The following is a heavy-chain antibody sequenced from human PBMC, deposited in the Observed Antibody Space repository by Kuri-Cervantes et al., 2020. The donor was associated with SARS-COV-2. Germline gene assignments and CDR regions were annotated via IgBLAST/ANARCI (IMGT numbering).Heavy chain of an antibody. CDR2: IDWDDNK. V-gene: IGHV2-70*01. J-gene: IGHJ4*02. CDR3: ARHSSGSYCDY. D-gene: IGHD6-19*01. Sequence: SGLTLVKPTQTLTLTCTFSGFSLTSTGMCVSWIRQPPGRALEWLAFIDWDDNKYYSTSLETRLTISKDTSKNQVILTMRNMDPADTATYYCARHSSGSYCDYWGQGTPVTVSS. CDR1: GFSLTSTGMC.